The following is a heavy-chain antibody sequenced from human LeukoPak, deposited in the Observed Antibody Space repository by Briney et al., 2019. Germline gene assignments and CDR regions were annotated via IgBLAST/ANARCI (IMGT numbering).Heavy chain of an antibody. CDR3: ARGPHYHYSSGYSPSYAYAMDV. Sequence: SDTLSLIRTVSGGFKSIHYWSCMREPTGKALVEIGYLSYSGSTNYNPSLRSRVTISVDTSKNQFSLDLRSVSAAETAVYFCARGPHYHYSSGYSPSYAYAMDVWGQGTTVTASS. CDR2: LSYSGST. CDR1: GGFKSIHY. V-gene: IGHV4-59*11. D-gene: IGHD3-22*01. J-gene: IGHJ6*02.